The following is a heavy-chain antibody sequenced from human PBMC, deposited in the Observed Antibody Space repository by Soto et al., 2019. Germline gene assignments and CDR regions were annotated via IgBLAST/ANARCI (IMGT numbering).Heavy chain of an antibody. CDR1: GGTFSSYA. V-gene: IGHV1-69*13. D-gene: IGHD1-1*01. CDR2: IIPIFGTA. J-gene: IGHJ4*02. CDR3: ASSFKLERPDYFDY. Sequence: ASVKVSCKASGGTFSSYAISWVRQAPGQGLEWMGGIIPIFGTANYAQKFQGRVTITADESTSTAYKELSSLRSEDTAVYYCASSFKLERPDYFDYWGQGTLVTVSS.